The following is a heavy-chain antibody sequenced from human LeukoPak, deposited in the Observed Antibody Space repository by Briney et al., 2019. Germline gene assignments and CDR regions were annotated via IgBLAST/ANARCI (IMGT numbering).Heavy chain of an antibody. CDR3: GRDLSGSLYFDY. V-gene: IGHV4-4*07. CDR1: GASISSYY. D-gene: IGHD3-10*01. Sequence: PSETLSLTCTVSGASISSYYYNWIRQTAGRGLEWIGRLYISGSTDYNPSLKSRATISVDTSKNQFSLRLSSVTAADTAVYFCGRDLSGSLYFDYWGQGVLVTVSS. CDR2: LYISGST. J-gene: IGHJ4*02.